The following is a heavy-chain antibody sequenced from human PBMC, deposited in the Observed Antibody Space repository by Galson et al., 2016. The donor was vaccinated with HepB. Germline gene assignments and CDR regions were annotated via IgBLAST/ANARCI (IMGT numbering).Heavy chain of an antibody. CDR1: GFTFSDYY. CDR2: MSRSGPFI. D-gene: IGHD3-16*01. J-gene: IGHJ6*02. Sequence: SLRLSCAASGFTFSDYYVSWIRQAPGKGLEWVSFMSRSGPFIYYADSVKGRFTISRDSAKNSLSLQMNSLRAEDTAVYYCARGAEGGGMTWVGYSYYYYGLDVWGQGTTVTVSS. V-gene: IGHV3-11*01. CDR3: ARGAEGGGMTWVGYSYYYYGLDV.